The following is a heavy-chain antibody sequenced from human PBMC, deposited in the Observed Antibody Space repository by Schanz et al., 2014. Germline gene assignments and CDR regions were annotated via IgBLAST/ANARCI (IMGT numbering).Heavy chain of an antibody. CDR1: GYTFAVYY. Sequence: QVQLVQSGAEVKKPGASVKVSCKASGYTFAVYYIHWVRQAPGQGLEWIGRTIPMINEAKYADNFRGRVSMTADKSTSTAYMVLSGLTHEDTATYYCARDAADFLAGYYLDTWGQGTLVVVSS. V-gene: IGHV1-2*02. J-gene: IGHJ4*02. D-gene: IGHD3-9*01. CDR3: ARDAADFLAGYYLDT. CDR2: TIPMINEA.